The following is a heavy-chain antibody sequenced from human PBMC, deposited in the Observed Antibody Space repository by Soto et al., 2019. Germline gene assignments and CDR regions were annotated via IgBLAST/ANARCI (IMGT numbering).Heavy chain of an antibody. CDR2: ISAYNGNT. V-gene: IGHV1-18*01. D-gene: IGHD1-26*01. CDR3: ARDLGGSYYAPVDY. Sequence: QVQLVQSGAEVKKPGASVKVSCKASGYTFTSYGISWVRQAPGQGLEWMGWISAYNGNTKYAQKLPGRVTTTADTATSTAYMELRSLRSDDTAVYYCARDLGGSYYAPVDYWGQGTLVTVSS. CDR1: GYTFTSYG. J-gene: IGHJ4*02.